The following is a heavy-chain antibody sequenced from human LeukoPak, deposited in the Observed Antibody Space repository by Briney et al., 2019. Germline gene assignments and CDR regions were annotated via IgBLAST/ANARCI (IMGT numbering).Heavy chain of an antibody. V-gene: IGHV4-34*01. J-gene: IGHJ3*02. Sequence: PGGSLRLSCAASGFTFSSYGMSWIRQPPGKGLEWIGEINHSGSTNYNPSLKSRVTISVDTSKNQFSLKLSSVTAADTAVYYCARFGSIVWFGESHDAFDIWGQGTMVTVSS. D-gene: IGHD3-10*01. CDR1: GFTFSSYG. CDR2: INHSGST. CDR3: ARFGSIVWFGESHDAFDI.